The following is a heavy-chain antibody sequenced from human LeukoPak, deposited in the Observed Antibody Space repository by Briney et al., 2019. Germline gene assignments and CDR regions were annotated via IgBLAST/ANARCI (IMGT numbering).Heavy chain of an antibody. Sequence: SSETLSLTCAVYGGSFSGYYWSWICQPPGKGLEWIGEINHSGSTNYNPSLKSRVTISVDTSKNQFSLKLSSVTAADTAVYYCARGSSSGYLGRYFDYWGQGTLVTVSS. CDR1: GGSFSGYY. D-gene: IGHD3-22*01. J-gene: IGHJ4*02. CDR3: ARGSSSGYLGRYFDY. CDR2: INHSGST. V-gene: IGHV4-34*01.